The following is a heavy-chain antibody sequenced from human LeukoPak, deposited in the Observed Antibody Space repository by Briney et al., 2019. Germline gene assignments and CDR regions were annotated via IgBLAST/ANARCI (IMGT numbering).Heavy chain of an antibody. D-gene: IGHD5-12*01. CDR1: GFTFSSYW. CDR3: AKDQGYSGYDSRLTFDY. CDR2: ISGSGGST. Sequence: GGSLRLSCTASGFTFSSYWMSWVRQAPGKGLEWVSAISGSGGSTYYADSVKGRFTISRDNSKNTLNLQMNSLRAEDTAVYYCAKDQGYSGYDSRLTFDYWGQGTLVTVSS. J-gene: IGHJ4*02. V-gene: IGHV3-23*01.